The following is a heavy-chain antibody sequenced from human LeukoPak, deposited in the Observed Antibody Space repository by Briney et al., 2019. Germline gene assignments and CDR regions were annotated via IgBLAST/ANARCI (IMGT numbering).Heavy chain of an antibody. CDR1: GYTFTSYG. D-gene: IGHD3-3*01. J-gene: IGHJ3*02. CDR2: ISAYNGNT. V-gene: IGHV1-18*01. CDR3: ARGNYDFWSGYYNAFDI. Sequence: ASVKVSCKASGYTFTSYGISWVRQAPGQGLEWMGWISAYNGNTNYAQKPQGRVTMTTDTSTSTAYMELRSLRSDDTAVYYCARGNYDFWSGYYNAFDIWGQGTMVTVSS.